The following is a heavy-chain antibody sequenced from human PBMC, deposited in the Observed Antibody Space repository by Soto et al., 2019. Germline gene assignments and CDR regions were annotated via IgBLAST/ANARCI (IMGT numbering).Heavy chain of an antibody. CDR1: GFTFSGSA. Sequence: HPGGSLRLSCAASGFTFSGSAMHWVRQASGKGLEWVGRIRSKANSYATAYAASVKGRFTISRDDSKNTVYLQMNSLKTEDTAVYYCTRHPGENTAMGTPGVALMDVWGQGTTVTVSS. D-gene: IGHD5-18*01. CDR2: IRSKANSYAT. CDR3: TRHPGENTAMGTPGVALMDV. J-gene: IGHJ6*02. V-gene: IGHV3-73*01.